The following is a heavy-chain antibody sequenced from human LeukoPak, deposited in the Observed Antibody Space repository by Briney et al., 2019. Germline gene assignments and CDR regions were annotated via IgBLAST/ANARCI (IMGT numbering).Heavy chain of an antibody. V-gene: IGHV3-15*07. Sequence: GGSLRLSCAASGFTFSNAWMNWVRQAPGKGLEWVGRIKSKTDGGTTDYAAPVKGRLTISRDDSKNTLYLQMNSLKTEDTAVYYCTTADKYSGYENYYYGMDVWGQGTTVTVSS. CDR3: TTADKYSGYENYYYGMDV. CDR1: GFTFSNAW. D-gene: IGHD5-12*01. J-gene: IGHJ6*02. CDR2: IKSKTDGGTT.